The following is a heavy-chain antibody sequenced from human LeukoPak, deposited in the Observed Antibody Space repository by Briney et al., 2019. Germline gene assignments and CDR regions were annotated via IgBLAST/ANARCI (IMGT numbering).Heavy chain of an antibody. J-gene: IGHJ4*02. V-gene: IGHV4-59*01. CDR2: IYYSGST. D-gene: IGHD5-18*01. CDR1: GGSISSYY. Sequence: SETLSLTCTVSGGSISSYYWSWIRQPPGKGLEWIGYIYYSGSTYYNPSLKSRVTISVDTSKNQFSLKLSSVTAADTAVYYCARASGTWIQREGFDYWGQGTLVTVSS. CDR3: ARASGTWIQREGFDY.